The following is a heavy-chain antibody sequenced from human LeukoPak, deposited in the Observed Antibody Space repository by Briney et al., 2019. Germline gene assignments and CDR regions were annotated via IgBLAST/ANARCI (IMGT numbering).Heavy chain of an antibody. Sequence: VGCLRLSCASSRLTVSTNYMSWVRQAPGQGLEWVSVIYSDGSTYYADSVKGRFTISRDHAKDTLYLQICDLRRQGTAVYYCVSYDYGVHGDDCWGQGTLVTVSS. J-gene: IGHJ4*02. CDR3: VSYDYGVHGDDC. D-gene: IGHD4-17*01. CDR1: RLTVSTNY. CDR2: IYSDGST. V-gene: IGHV3-66*01.